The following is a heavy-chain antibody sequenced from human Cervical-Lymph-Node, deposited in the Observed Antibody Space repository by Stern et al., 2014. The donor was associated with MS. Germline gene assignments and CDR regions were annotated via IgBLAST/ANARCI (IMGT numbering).Heavy chain of an antibody. CDR2: IYSSGST. V-gene: IGHV4-31*03. D-gene: IGHD6-13*01. J-gene: IGHJ4*02. CDR3: ARDDRGSSWYRFDF. Sequence: QVQLQESGPGVAKPSQTLSLTCTVSGGSISTDGYYWTWIRQPPEKGLEWIGYIYSSGSTYYNPSLKSRVTMSLDTSKNQFSLNLSSVTAADTAIYYCARDDRGSSWYRFDFWGQGTLVTVSS. CDR1: GGSISTDGYY.